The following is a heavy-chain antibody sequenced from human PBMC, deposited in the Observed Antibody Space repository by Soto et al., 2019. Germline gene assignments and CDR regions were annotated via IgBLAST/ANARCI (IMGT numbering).Heavy chain of an antibody. CDR3: ARDLSDY. J-gene: IGHJ4*02. Sequence: QVELVGSGGGVVQPGTSLRLSCAASGFTFKNYGMHWVRQAPGKGLEWVAIVYYDGSNQYYADSVKGRFTISRDNSKNTLYLQMNSLRVDDTAMYYCARDLSDYWGQGTLVTVSS. V-gene: IGHV3-33*01. CDR1: GFTFKNYG. CDR2: VYYDGSNQ.